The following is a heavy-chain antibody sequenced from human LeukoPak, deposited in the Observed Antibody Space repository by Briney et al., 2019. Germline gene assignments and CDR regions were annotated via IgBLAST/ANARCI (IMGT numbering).Heavy chain of an antibody. V-gene: IGHV1-2*02. J-gene: IGHJ3*01. CDR1: GYTFTGYY. CDR3: ARELDGGNSGFST. CDR2: INPNSGGT. D-gene: IGHD5-12*01. Sequence: GASVKVSCKASGYTFTGYYMHWVRQAPGQGLEWMGWINPNSGGTNYAQKFQGRVTMTRNTSISTAYMELSSLRSEDTAVYYCARELDGGNSGFSTWGQGTMVTVSS.